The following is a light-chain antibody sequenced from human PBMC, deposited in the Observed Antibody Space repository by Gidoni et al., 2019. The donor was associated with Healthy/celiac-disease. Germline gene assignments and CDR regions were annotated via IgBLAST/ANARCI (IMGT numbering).Light chain of an antibody. CDR3: QQYKEWPPEST. CDR2: GAS. V-gene: IGKV3-15*01. J-gene: IGKJ3*01. Sequence: ILMTQSPATLSVSSGERATLSCRASQSVSGYLAWYQQKPGQAPRLLIYGASTRATGSAARFSGSGTGTEFTLTISSLQSEDVATDYCQQYKEWPPESTFGPGTKVEIK. CDR1: QSVSGY.